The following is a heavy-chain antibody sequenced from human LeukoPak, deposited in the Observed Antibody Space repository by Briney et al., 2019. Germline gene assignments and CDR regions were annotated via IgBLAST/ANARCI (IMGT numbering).Heavy chain of an antibody. V-gene: IGHV1-2*02. CDR1: GYTFTGYY. D-gene: IGHD6-19*01. Sequence: ASVKVSCKASGYTFTGYYMHWVRQAPGQGLEWMGWINPNSGGTNYAQKFQGRVTMTGDTSISTAYMELSRLRSDDTAVYYCARGRRRAVAVAVGYSNWFDPWGQGALVTVSS. CDR2: INPNSGGT. J-gene: IGHJ5*02. CDR3: ARGRRRAVAVAVGYSNWFDP.